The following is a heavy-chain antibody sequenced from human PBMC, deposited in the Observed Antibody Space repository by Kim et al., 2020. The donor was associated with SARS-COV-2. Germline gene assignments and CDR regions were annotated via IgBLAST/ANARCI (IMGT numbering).Heavy chain of an antibody. V-gene: IGHV3-9*01. Sequence: ADYVKGRFTIARDNAKNSLYLKMHSLRAEDTALYYCAKDRKRTYYYYGMDVWGQGPTVTVSS. J-gene: IGHJ6*02. CDR3: AKDRKRTYYYYGMDV.